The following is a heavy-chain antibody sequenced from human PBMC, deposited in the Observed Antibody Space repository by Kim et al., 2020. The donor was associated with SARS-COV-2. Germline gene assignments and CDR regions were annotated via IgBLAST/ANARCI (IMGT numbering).Heavy chain of an antibody. V-gene: IGHV4-59*01. CDR3: ARGPVATYYYYMDV. CDR1: GGSISTYY. D-gene: IGHD2-2*01. J-gene: IGHJ6*03. CDR2: IYYSGST. Sequence: SETLSLTCTVSGGSISTYYWSWIRQPPGKGLEWIGYIYYSGSTNYNPSLKSRVTISVDTSKNQFSLKLSSVTAADTAVYYCARGPVATYYYYMDVWGKGTTVTVSS.